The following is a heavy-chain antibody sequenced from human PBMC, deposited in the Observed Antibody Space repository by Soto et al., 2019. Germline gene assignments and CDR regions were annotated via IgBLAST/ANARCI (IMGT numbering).Heavy chain of an antibody. CDR2: IIPVFGIV. CDR3: ASGRIVVVGSRAYYGMDV. Sequence: QVQLVQSGAEVKKPGSSVKVSCQASGGTPSNSAMSWVRQAPGQGLEWMGGIIPVFGIVNYAKKFQGRVTITADDSTNTAYMDLSSLKSDDTAVYYCASGRIVVVGSRAYYGMDVWGQGTTVTVSS. V-gene: IGHV1-69*01. J-gene: IGHJ6*02. D-gene: IGHD3-22*01. CDR1: GGTPSNSA.